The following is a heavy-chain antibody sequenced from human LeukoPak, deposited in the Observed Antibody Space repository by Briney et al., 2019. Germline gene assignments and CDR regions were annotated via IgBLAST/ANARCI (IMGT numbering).Heavy chain of an antibody. CDR1: GFTFSAYD. CDR3: ARGGYYGSGGLYHYYYGMDV. V-gene: IGHV3-13*05. J-gene: IGHJ6*02. CDR2: IGVAGDP. Sequence: GGSLRLSCAASGFTFSAYDMHWVRQTTGKGLEWVSTIGVAGDPYYPGSVKGRFTISRENAKNSLYLQMNRLRAGDTAVYYCARGGYYGSGGLYHYYYGMDVWGQGTTVTVFS. D-gene: IGHD3-10*01.